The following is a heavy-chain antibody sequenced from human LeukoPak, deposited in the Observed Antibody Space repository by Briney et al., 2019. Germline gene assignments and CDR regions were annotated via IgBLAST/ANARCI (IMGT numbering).Heavy chain of an antibody. CDR3: ARRYTDSSEGFDY. CDR1: GYTFTDYH. V-gene: IGHV1-2*02. J-gene: IGHJ4*02. Sequence: ASVNVSCKASGYTFTDYHIHWVRQAPGQGLEWMGWINPNSGGTNYAGKFQGRVTMTSDTSISTAYMDLSSLRSDDTAVYYCARRYTDSSEGFDYWGQGTLVTVSS. CDR2: INPNSGGT. D-gene: IGHD6-6*01.